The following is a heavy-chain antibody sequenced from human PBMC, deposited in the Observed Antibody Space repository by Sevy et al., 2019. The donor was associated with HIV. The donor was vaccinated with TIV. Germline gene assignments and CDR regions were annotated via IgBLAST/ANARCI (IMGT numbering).Heavy chain of an antibody. J-gene: IGHJ3*01. CDR1: GFTFSSYW. D-gene: IGHD3-22*01. CDR2: IKPDGREG. V-gene: IGHV3-7*04. CDR3: ARGDYYDSSGFYIDAFDV. Sequence: GGSLRLSCTASGFTFSSYWMSWVRQAPGRGLEWVANIKPDGREGYYVDSVKGRFTISRENAKNSLYLQMNSLRAGDTAVYYCARGDYYDSSGFYIDAFDVWGQGTMVTVSS.